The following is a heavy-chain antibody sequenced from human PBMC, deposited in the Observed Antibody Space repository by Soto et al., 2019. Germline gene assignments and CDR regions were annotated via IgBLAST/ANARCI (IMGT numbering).Heavy chain of an antibody. CDR3: ARVEAVAGLYNYHGLDV. D-gene: IGHD6-19*01. CDR1: GGTFSNYA. CDR2: IVPIFGTT. V-gene: IGHV1-69*12. Sequence: QVQLVQSGAEVKKPGSSVKVSCKVSGGTFSNYAIDWVRLAPGHGLEWMGGIVPIFGTTYYTQKFQGRATIIADDSTTTAYLEMSSLSSEDTAIYDCARVEAVAGLYNYHGLDVWGQGTAVTVSS. J-gene: IGHJ6*02.